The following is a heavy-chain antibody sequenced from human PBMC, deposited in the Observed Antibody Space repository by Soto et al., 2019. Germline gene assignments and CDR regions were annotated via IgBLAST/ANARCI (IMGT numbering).Heavy chain of an antibody. Sequence: QVQLVQSGAEVQKPGASVKVSCKVSGYTITELSIHWARQAPGKGLEWMGGFDPEDVETIYAQKFQGRVTMTEDTSTDTAYMELSSLGSEYTAVYYCATYVVPAAPPVAGKVALNYWCQGTLVTVSS. CDR1: GYTITELS. CDR2: FDPEDVET. J-gene: IGHJ4*02. D-gene: IGHD2-2*01. V-gene: IGHV1-24*01. CDR3: ATYVVPAAPPVAGKVALNY.